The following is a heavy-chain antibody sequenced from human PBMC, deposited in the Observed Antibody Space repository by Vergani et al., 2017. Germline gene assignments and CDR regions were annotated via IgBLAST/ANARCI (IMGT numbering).Heavy chain of an antibody. CDR3: ARGPDYYDSSGYYWFDY. V-gene: IGHV1-46*03. J-gene: IGHJ4*02. Sequence: QVQLVQSGAEVKKPGASVKVSCKASGYTFTSYYMHWVRQAPGQGLEWMGIINPSGGSTSYAQKFQGKATMIRDTSTSTVYMELSSLRSEDTAVYYCARGPDYYDSSGYYWFDYWSQGTLVTVSS. D-gene: IGHD3-22*01. CDR2: INPSGGST. CDR1: GYTFTSYY.